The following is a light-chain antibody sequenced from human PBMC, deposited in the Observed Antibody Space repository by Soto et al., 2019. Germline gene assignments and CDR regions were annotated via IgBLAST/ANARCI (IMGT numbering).Light chain of an antibody. Sequence: QSVLTQPASVAGSPGQSSTVSCSGTNTDVGGYNYVSWYQQYPGKAPKLIIYEVSNRPSGVSNRFSGSKSGNTASLTISGLQAEDEGDYYCSSYSDNSTYVFATGTKVTVL. CDR3: SSYSDNSTYV. J-gene: IGLJ1*01. V-gene: IGLV2-14*03. CDR2: EVS. CDR1: NTDVGGYNY.